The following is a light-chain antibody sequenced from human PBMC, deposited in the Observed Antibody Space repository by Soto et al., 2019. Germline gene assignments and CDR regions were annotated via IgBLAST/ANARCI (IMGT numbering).Light chain of an antibody. J-gene: IGKJ1*01. Sequence: DIQMTQSPSSLSASVGDRVTITCRASQSIGSFLNWYQQKPGKAPKVLISAASRLQSGFPSRFTGSASRSEFTLTISSLQLEDFATYYCQQSYSTLRWTFGQGTKEEIK. CDR2: AAS. CDR1: QSIGSF. CDR3: QQSYSTLRWT. V-gene: IGKV1-39*01.